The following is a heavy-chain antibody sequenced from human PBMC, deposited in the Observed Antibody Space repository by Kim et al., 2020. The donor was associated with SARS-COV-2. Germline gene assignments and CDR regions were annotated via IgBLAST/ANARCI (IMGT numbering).Heavy chain of an antibody. Sequence: GGSLRLSCAASGFTFSNSRMTWVRQAPGKGLEWVARIKRESDGRTSDYSATGQFRFTIARADTKNSLHLHSIRPKTAATAVCSHDTFRHAYWGQGTLVPV. J-gene: IGHJ1*01. V-gene: IGHV3-15*01. D-gene: IGHD3-16*01. CDR2: IKRESDGRTS. CDR1: GFTFSNSR. CDR3: DTFRHAY.